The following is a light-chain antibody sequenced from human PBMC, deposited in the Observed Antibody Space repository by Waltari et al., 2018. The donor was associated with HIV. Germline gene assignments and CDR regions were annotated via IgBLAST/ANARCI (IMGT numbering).Light chain of an antibody. CDR3: GTWDSSVSAGV. V-gene: IGLV1-51*01. CDR1: TSNIGKNY. J-gene: IGLJ3*02. Sequence: QSVLTQPPSVSAAPGQKVTISCSGSTSNIGKNYVSWDKQIPEPAPKLSIYDNTKRPSGIPARFSGSKSGTSATLAITGLQTGDEADYFCGTWDSSVSAGVFGGGTKLTVL. CDR2: DNT.